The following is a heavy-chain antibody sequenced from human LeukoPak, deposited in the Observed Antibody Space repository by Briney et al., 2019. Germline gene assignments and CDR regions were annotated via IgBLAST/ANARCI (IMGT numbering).Heavy chain of an antibody. J-gene: IGHJ4*02. CDR2: INSDGSTT. CDR3: AKDPTHFRVWDDYDNTRLNY. Sequence: GGSLRLSCAASGFTFSSYWMHWVRQAPGKGLVWVSRINSDGSTTNYADSVKGRFTISRDNSKNTVYLQMNSLRAEDTAVYYCAKDPTHFRVWDDYDNTRLNYWGQGTLVTVSS. D-gene: IGHD3-22*01. V-gene: IGHV3-74*01. CDR1: GFTFSSYW.